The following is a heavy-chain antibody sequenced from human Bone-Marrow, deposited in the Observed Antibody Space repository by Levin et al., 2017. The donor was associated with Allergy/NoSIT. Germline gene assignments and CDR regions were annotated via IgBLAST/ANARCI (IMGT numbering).Heavy chain of an antibody. Sequence: PSETLSLTCSVSGGSISNSYWSWIRQAPGKGLEWIGYIKNSGTTKYNPSLNSRVTISADTSKNRVSLRLTSVTAADTAVYYCASLGYTISYYDYAMDVWGQGTTVTVSS. CDR3: ASLGYTISYYDYAMDV. V-gene: IGHV4-59*01. CDR1: GGSISNSY. D-gene: IGHD5-12*01. J-gene: IGHJ6*02. CDR2: IKNSGTT.